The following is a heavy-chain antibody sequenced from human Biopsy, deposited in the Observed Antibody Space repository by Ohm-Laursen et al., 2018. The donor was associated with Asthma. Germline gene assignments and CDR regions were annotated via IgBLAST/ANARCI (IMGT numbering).Heavy chain of an antibody. V-gene: IGHV4-39*01. J-gene: IGHJ3*02. Sequence: SETLSLTCSLSSGSGGYMRSGNYCWGWIRQPPGKGLEWIGSIYYSGTTYYNPSLESRVTISVDTSKNQFSLQLRSVTAADTAVYYCARQKLVAAEGPFEMWGQGTMVIVST. D-gene: IGHD1-26*01. CDR2: IYYSGTT. CDR1: SGSGGYMRSGNYC. CDR3: ARQKLVAAEGPFEM.